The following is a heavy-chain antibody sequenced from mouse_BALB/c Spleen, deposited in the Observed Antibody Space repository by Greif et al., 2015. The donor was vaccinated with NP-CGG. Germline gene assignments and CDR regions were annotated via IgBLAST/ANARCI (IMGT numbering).Heavy chain of an antibody. CDR2: ISYSGST. CDR1: GYSITSDYA. V-gene: IGHV3-2*02. CDR3: ARGGYGNWNYGYAMDY. J-gene: IGHJ4*01. D-gene: IGHD2-1*01. Sequence: EVKLLESGPGLVKPSQSLSLTCTVTGYSITSDYAWNWIRQFPGNKLEWMGYISYSGSTSYNPSLKSRISITRDTSKNQFFLQLNSVTTEDTATYYCARGGYGNWNYGYAMDYWGQGTSVTVSS.